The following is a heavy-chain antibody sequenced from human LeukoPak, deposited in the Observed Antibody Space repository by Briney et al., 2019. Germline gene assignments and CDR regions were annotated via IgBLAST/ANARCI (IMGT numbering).Heavy chain of an antibody. CDR2: IYHSGST. CDR1: GYSFSSGYY. J-gene: IGHJ4*02. Sequence: PSETLSLTCTVSGYSFSSGYYWGWSRQPPGKGLEWIGIIYHSGSTYYNPSLKRRVTISVDTSKNQFSLKLSSVTAADTAVYYCARTSAAAGSFAAFDYWGQGTLVTVSS. CDR3: ARTSAAAGSFAAFDY. D-gene: IGHD6-13*01. V-gene: IGHV4-38-2*02.